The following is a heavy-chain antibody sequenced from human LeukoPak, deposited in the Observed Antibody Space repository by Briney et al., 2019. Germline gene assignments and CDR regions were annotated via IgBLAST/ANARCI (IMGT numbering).Heavy chain of an antibody. CDR2: IYSGGST. CDR3: ARDGYSSGWYFVY. J-gene: IGHJ4*02. Sequence: GGSLRISCAASGFTVSSNYMSWVRQAPGKGLEWVSVIYSGGSTYYADSVKGRFTISRDNSKNTLYLQMNSLRAEDTAVYYCARDGYSSGWYFVYWGQGTLVTVSS. V-gene: IGHV3-66*01. D-gene: IGHD6-19*01. CDR1: GFTVSSNY.